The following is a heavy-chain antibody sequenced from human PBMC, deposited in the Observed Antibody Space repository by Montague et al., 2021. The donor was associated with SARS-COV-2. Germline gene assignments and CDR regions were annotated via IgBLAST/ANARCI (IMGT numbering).Heavy chain of an antibody. CDR1: GGSVSSHDYF. J-gene: IGHJ6*02. Sequence: SETLSLTCTVSGGSVSSHDYFWSWIRQPPGKELDWIGYIYYSGSTNSTPSLKSRVTISIDTSKNQFSLKLSSVTAAATAVYYCARGSLGVSGWDPYGMDVWGQGTTVTVSS. CDR3: ARGSLGVSGWDPYGMDV. V-gene: IGHV4-61*08. D-gene: IGHD6-19*01. CDR2: IYYSGST.